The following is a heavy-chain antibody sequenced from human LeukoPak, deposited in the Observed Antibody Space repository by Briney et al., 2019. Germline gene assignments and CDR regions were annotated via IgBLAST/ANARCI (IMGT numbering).Heavy chain of an antibody. J-gene: IGHJ5*02. CDR1: GYTFAAHY. V-gene: IGHV1-2*02. D-gene: IGHD6-19*01. Sequence: ASVKVSCKASGYTFAAHYMHWVRQAPGQGLEWMGWIIPNSGGTNYAQRFQGRVTMTRDTSISTAYMELISLRSDDTAVYYCARARPLAGPGGYCFDPWGQGTLVTVSS. CDR3: ARARPLAGPGGYCFDP. CDR2: IIPNSGGT.